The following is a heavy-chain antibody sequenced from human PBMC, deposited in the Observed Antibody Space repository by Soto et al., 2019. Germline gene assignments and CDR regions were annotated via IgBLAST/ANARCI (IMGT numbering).Heavy chain of an antibody. V-gene: IGHV4-59*01. D-gene: IGHD1-26*01. CDR3: ARGSARRGAAFDI. CDR2: VSHSGIT. Sequence: LSLTCTVSNGSIGSYHWGWIRQSPGKGLEWIGSVSHSGITKYDPSLRGRVTISEDTSKNQISLSVDSVTAADTALYYCARGSARRGAAFDIWGRGTMVTVSS. J-gene: IGHJ3*02. CDR1: NGSIGSYH.